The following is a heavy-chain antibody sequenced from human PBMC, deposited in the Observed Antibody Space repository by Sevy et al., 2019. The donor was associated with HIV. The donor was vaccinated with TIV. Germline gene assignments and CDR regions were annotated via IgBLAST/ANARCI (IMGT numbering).Heavy chain of an antibody. CDR2: IKQDGSEK. D-gene: IGHD3-16*02. V-gene: IGHV3-7*01. CDR1: GFTFSSYW. CDR3: ASSLGELSFFYYYYMDV. Sequence: GGSLRLSCAASGFTFSSYWMSWVRQAPGNGLEWVANIKQDGSEKYYVDSVKGRFTISRDNAKNSLYLQMNSLRAEDTAVYYCASSLGELSFFYYYYMDVSGKRTSVTVSS. J-gene: IGHJ6*03.